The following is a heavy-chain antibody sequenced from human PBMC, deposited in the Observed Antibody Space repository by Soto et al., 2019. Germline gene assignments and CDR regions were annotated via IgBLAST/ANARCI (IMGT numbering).Heavy chain of an antibody. CDR3: VRDADETAIVPAPWLV. CDR2: IYHSGST. V-gene: IGHV4-4*02. D-gene: IGHD2-21*02. CDR1: GGSISSSHW. Sequence: SETLSLTCAVSGGSISSSHWWGWVRQAPGKGLEWIGEIYHSGSTNYNPSLKSRITMSVDKSKNQFSVNLSSVTAADTAVYYCVRDADETAIVPAPWLVWGRGTMVTVSS. J-gene: IGHJ6*02.